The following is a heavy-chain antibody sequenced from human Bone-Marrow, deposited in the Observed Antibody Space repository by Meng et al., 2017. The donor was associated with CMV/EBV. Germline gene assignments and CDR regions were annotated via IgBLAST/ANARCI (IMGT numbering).Heavy chain of an antibody. CDR3: ARHRCSSTSCYRYYFDY. Sequence: SVKVSCKASGYTFSSYAISWVRQAPGQGLEWMGGIIPIFGTANYAQKFQGRVTITTDESTSTAYMELSSLRSEDTAVYYCARHRCSSTSCYRYYFDYWGQGTLVTVSS. V-gene: IGHV1-69*05. D-gene: IGHD2-2*01. CDR1: GYTFSSYA. CDR2: IIPIFGTA. J-gene: IGHJ4*02.